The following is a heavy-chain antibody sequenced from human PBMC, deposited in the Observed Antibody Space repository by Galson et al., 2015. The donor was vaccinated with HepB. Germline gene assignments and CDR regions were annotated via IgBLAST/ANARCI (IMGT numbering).Heavy chain of an antibody. CDR2: IYGGTGKT. J-gene: IGHJ4*02. D-gene: IGHD5-12*01. V-gene: IGHV1-3*01. Sequence: SVKVSCKASGYTFTNYALHWVRQAPGQRLEWMGWIYGGTGKTKYSQKFQGRVTITTAYMELSSLRSEDTAVYYCARLRDYDFVFDYWGQGTLVTVSP. CDR3: ARLRDYDFVFDY. CDR1: GYTFTNYA.